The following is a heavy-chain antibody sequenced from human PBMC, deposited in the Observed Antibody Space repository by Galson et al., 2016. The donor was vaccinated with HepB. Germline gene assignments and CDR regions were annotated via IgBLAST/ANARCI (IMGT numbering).Heavy chain of an antibody. D-gene: IGHD4-17*01. Sequence: SETLSLTCAVYGGSLSDYYWSWIRQPPGKGLEWIGEIHHSGSTNYNPSLKSRVTTSIDTSKNQFSLKLTSVTAADAAVYYCARSFSGPLRGTSPSYFDYWGQGTLVTVSS. V-gene: IGHV4-34*01. CDR1: GGSLSDYY. CDR3: ARSFSGPLRGTSPSYFDY. CDR2: IHHSGST. J-gene: IGHJ4*02.